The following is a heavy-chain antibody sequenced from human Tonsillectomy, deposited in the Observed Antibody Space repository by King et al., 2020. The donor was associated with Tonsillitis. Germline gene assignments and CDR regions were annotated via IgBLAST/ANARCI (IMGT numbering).Heavy chain of an antibody. CDR3: AQELRYFGGYFQH. V-gene: IGHV3-23*04. CDR1: GFNFGTYA. CDR2: ISVTENT. J-gene: IGHJ1*01. Sequence: VQLVESGGGLVQPGGSLRLSCTASGFNFGTYAWNWVRQAPGKGLEWVSSISVTENTYYADSVKGRFTISRDNSKNTLYLLMNSLRADDTAVYYCAQELRYFGGYFQHWGQGTLATASS. D-gene: IGHD3-9*01.